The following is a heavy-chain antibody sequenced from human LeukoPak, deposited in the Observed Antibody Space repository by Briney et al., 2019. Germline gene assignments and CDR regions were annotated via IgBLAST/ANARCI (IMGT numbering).Heavy chain of an antibody. CDR2: INPNSGGT. CDR1: GYTFTGYY. D-gene: IGHD1-14*01. CDR3: ATQPPGASGIYYFYIDV. J-gene: IGHJ6*03. Sequence: ASVKVSCKASGYTFTGYYMHWVRQAPGQGLERMGWINPNSGGTNYAQKFQGRVTMTEDTSTDTAYMELSSLRSEDTAVYYCATQPPGASGIYYFYIDVWGKGTTVTISS. V-gene: IGHV1-2*02.